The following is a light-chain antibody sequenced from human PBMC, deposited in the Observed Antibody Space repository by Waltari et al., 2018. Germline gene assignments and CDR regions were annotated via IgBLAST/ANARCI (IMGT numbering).Light chain of an antibody. V-gene: IGLV4-69*01. CDR1: SGHSSNV. CDR2: VNRDGSH. J-gene: IGLJ3*02. Sequence: QLVLTQSPSASASLGASVKLTCTLSSGHSSNVIAWLQQQPEKGPRYLMQVNRDGSHSKGDEHPGRVPGSTSGAERYLTISSVQPDDEADYYCQTGGDGSWVFGGGTKLTVL. CDR3: QTGGDGSWV.